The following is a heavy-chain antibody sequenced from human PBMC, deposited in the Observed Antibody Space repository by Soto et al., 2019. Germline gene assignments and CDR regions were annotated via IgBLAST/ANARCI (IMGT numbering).Heavy chain of an antibody. CDR3: ASYYYGSGSYFYYYYGMDV. J-gene: IGHJ6*02. CDR1: GFTFSSYG. D-gene: IGHD3-10*01. V-gene: IGHV3-30*03. CDR2: ISYDGSNK. Sequence: GGSLRLSCAASGFTFSSYGMHWVRQAPGKGLEWVAVISYDGSNKYYADSVKGRFTISRDNSKNTLYLQMNSLRAEDTAVYCCASYYYGSGSYFYYYYGMDVWGQGTTVTVS.